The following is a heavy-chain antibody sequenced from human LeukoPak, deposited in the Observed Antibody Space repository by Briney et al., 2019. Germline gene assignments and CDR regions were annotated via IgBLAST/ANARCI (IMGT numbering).Heavy chain of an antibody. CDR3: ARDFPRGYDILTGYYMAGWFDP. J-gene: IGHJ5*02. V-gene: IGHV1-18*01. D-gene: IGHD3-9*01. CDR1: GYTFTSYG. Sequence: ASVKVSCKASGYTFTSYGISWVRQAPGQGLEWMGWISAYNGNTNYAQKLQGRVTMTTDTSTSTAYMELRSLRSDDTAVYYCARDFPRGYDILTGYYMAGWFDPWGQGTLSPSPQ. CDR2: ISAYNGNT.